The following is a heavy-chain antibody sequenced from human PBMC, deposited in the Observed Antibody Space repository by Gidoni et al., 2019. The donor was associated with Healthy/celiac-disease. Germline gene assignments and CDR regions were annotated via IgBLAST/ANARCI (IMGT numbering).Heavy chain of an antibody. V-gene: IGHV3-23*01. Sequence: EVQLLESGGGLVQPGGSLLPSCVASDFPFIASPMSWGRQAPGKGLEWVSAISGSGGSTYYADSVKGRFTISRDNSKNTLYLQMNSLRAEDTAVYYCAKDRSYDSSGYYPLFFDYWGQGTLVTVSS. CDR2: ISGSGGST. D-gene: IGHD3-22*01. CDR3: AKDRSYDSSGYYPLFFDY. J-gene: IGHJ4*02. CDR1: DFPFIASP.